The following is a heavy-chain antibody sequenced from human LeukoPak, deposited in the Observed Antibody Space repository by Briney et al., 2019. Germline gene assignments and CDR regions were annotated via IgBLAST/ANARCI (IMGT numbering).Heavy chain of an antibody. V-gene: IGHV4-39*07. J-gene: IGHJ4*02. CDR2: IYYSGST. Sequence: SETLSLTCTVSGGSISSSSYYWGWIRQPPGKGLEWIGSIYYSGSTYYNPSLKSRVTISVDTSKNQFSLKLSSVTAADTAVYYCARDPTYAPFDYWGQGTLVTVSS. CDR1: GGSISSSSYY. CDR3: ARDPTYAPFDY.